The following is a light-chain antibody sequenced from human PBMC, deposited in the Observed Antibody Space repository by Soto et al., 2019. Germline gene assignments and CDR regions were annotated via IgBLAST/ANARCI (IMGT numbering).Light chain of an antibody. V-gene: IGLV4-69*01. CDR2: LNSDGSH. CDR1: SGHSSYA. CDR3: QTWGTGIQV. J-gene: IGLJ2*01. Sequence: QPVLTQSPSASASLGPSVKLTCTLSSGHSSYAIAWHQQQPEKGPRYLMKLNSDGSHSKGDGIPDRFSGSSSGAERYLTICSLQSEDEADYYCQTWGTGIQVFGGGTKLTVL.